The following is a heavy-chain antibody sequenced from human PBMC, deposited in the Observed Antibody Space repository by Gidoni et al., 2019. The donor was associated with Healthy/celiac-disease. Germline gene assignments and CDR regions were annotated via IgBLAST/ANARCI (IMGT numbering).Heavy chain of an antibody. CDR2: INPNSGGT. V-gene: IGHV1-2*02. J-gene: IGHJ4*02. D-gene: IGHD2-15*01. CDR3: ARGQRDVVVGAGLGLGY. Sequence: VQQLHSGAAVHKPGASVKVSCTASGYTFTGYYMHWVRQAPGPGLEGMGWINPNSGGTNYAQKCQGRVTMTRDTSISTAYRERSRRGSDDTAVDYCARGQRDVVVGAGLGLGYWGQGTLVTVSS. CDR1: GYTFTGYY.